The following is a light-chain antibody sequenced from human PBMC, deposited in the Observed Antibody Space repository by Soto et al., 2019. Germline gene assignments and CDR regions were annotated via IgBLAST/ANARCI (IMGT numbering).Light chain of an antibody. J-gene: IGKJ2*01. Sequence: DIQMTQSPSSVSASVGDRVTITCRASQGISSWLAWYQQKPGTAPKLLIYGASSLQRGVPSRFSVSGSGTDFTLTITSLQPEDFATYFCQQANTFPYTFGQGTKLETK. CDR3: QQANTFPYT. V-gene: IGKV1D-12*01. CDR1: QGISSW. CDR2: GAS.